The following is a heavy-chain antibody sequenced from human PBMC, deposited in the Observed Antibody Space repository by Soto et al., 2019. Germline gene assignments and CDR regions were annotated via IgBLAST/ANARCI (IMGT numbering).Heavy chain of an antibody. Sequence: PSETLSLTCTVSGGSISSYYWSWIRQPAGKGLEWIGRIYTSGSTNYNPSLKSRVTMSVDTSKNQFSLKLSSVTAADTAVYYCARGYYDSSGYYYYYYGMDVWGQGTTVTVS. V-gene: IGHV4-4*07. CDR3: ARGYYDSSGYYYYYYGMDV. CDR2: IYTSGST. J-gene: IGHJ6*02. CDR1: GGSISSYY. D-gene: IGHD3-22*01.